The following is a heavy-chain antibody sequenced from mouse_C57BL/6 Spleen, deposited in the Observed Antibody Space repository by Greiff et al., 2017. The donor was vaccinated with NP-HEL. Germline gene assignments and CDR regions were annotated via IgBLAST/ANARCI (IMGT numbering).Heavy chain of an antibody. V-gene: IGHV3-6*01. D-gene: IGHD2-3*01. CDR2: ISYDGSN. CDR3: AREVDRDGYYYYFDC. J-gene: IGHJ2*01. CDR1: GYSITSGYY. Sequence: DVQLQESGPGLVKPSPSLSLTCSVTGYSITSGYYWNWIRQFPGNKLEWMGYISYDGSNNYNPSLNNRISITRDTTKNQFFLKLNSVTTEDTATYYCAREVDRDGYYYYFDCWGQGTTLTVSA.